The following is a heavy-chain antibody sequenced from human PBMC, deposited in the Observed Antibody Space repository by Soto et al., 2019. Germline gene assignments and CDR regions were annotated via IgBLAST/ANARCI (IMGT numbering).Heavy chain of an antibody. V-gene: IGHV3-23*01. CDR2: ISGSGGST. J-gene: IGHJ2*01. CDR3: AKDADSSGYRYFDL. Sequence: EVHLLESGGGLVQPGGSLRLSCAASGFTFSSYAMSWVRQAPGKGLEWVSAISGSGGSTYYADAVKGRFTISRDNSKNGRYLQMNTLGAGDTAVYDCAKDADSSGYRYFDLWGRGTLVTVSS. CDR1: GFTFSSYA. D-gene: IGHD3-22*01.